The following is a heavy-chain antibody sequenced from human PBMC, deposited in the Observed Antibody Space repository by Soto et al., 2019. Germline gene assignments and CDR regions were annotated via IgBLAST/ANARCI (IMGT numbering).Heavy chain of an antibody. D-gene: IGHD3-3*01. CDR1: GFTFSSYA. Sequence: EVQLLESGGGLVQPGGSLRLSCAASGFTFSSYAMSWVRQAPGKGLEWVSAISGSGGSTYYADSVKGRFTISRDNSKNTLYRQMTSLRAEDTAVYYCAEARAQYYDFWSGYPVDYWGQGTLVTVSS. J-gene: IGHJ4*02. CDR2: ISGSGGST. V-gene: IGHV3-23*01. CDR3: AEARAQYYDFWSGYPVDY.